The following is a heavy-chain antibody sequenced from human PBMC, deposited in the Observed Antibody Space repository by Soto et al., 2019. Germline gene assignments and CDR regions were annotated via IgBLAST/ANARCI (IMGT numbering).Heavy chain of an antibody. D-gene: IGHD3-3*01. CDR2: IYYSGST. CDR1: GGSISSSSYY. J-gene: IGHJ6*02. V-gene: IGHV4-39*01. Sequence: LSLTCTVSGGSISSSSYYWGWIRQPPGKGLEWIGSIYYSGSTYYNPSLKSRVTISVDTSKNQFSLKLSSVTAADTAVYYCARRGYDFWSGYRPYYYYYYGMDVWGQGTTVTVSS. CDR3: ARRGYDFWSGYRPYYYYYYGMDV.